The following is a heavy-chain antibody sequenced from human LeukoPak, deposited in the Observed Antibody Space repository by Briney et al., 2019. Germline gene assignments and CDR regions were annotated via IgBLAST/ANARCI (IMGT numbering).Heavy chain of an antibody. CDR1: GFTFSSYE. J-gene: IGHJ4*02. D-gene: IGHD3-10*01. V-gene: IGHV3-48*03. CDR2: ISTSGSTI. CDR3: ARGAGQIWFGHDH. Sequence: QPGGSLRLSCAASGFTFSSYEMNWVRQAPGKGLEWVSYISTSGSTIYYADSVKGRFTISRDNAKNSLYLQMNSLRAEDTAVYYCARGAGQIWFGHDHWGQGTLVTVSS.